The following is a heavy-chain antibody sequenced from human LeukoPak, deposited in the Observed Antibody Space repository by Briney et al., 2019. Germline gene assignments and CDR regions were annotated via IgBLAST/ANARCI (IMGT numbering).Heavy chain of an antibody. CDR3: ARWGWLQFVFDY. D-gene: IGHD5-24*01. CDR1: GGSFRGYY. Sequence: SETETLPCAVYGGSFRGYYWSCIRQPPGKGLEWIGEINHSGSTNYYPSLKSRVTISVDTSKNQFSLKLSSVTAADTAVYYCARWGWLQFVFDYWGQGALVTVSS. J-gene: IGHJ4*02. CDR2: INHSGST. V-gene: IGHV4-34*01.